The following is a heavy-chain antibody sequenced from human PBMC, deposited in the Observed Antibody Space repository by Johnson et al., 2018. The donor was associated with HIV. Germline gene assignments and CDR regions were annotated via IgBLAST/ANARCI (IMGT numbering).Heavy chain of an antibody. CDR2: ITWNGGST. V-gene: IGHV3-20*04. CDR3: ARSSFGVVLIGNI. J-gene: IGHJ3*02. D-gene: IGHD3-3*01. CDR1: GFTFDDDA. Sequence: VQLVESGGGVVRPGGSLRLSCAASGFTFDDDAMSWVRQGPGKGLEWVSDITWNGGSTAYADSVKGRFTISRDNSKNTLSLQMNSLRAEDSAVYYCARSSFGVVLIGNIWGQGTMVTVSS.